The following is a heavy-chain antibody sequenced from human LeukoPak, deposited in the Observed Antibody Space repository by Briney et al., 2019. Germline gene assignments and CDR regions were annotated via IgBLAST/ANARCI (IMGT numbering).Heavy chain of an antibody. CDR3: ARVSYGSGSYYPLFDY. V-gene: IGHV1-2*02. Sequence: ASVKVSCKASGYTFTGYYMHGVRQAPGQGLEWMGWINPNSGGTNYAQKFQGRVTVTRDTSISTAYMELSRLRSDDTAVYYCARVSYGSGSYYPLFDYWGQGTLVTVSS. CDR1: GYTFTGYY. D-gene: IGHD3-10*01. J-gene: IGHJ4*02. CDR2: INPNSGGT.